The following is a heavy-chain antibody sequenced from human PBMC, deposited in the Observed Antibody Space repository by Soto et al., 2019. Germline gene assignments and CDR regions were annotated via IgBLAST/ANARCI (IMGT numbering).Heavy chain of an antibody. CDR1: GYTFTSYY. J-gene: IGHJ3*02. CDR3: ARDGVTMIVVVSHDAFDI. D-gene: IGHD3-22*01. Sequence: ASVKVSCKASGYTFTSYYMYSVRQAPGQGLEWMGIINPSGGSTSYAQKFQGRVTMTRDTSTSTVYMELSSLRSDDTAVYYCARDGVTMIVVVSHDAFDIWGQGTMVTVSS. V-gene: IGHV1-46*01. CDR2: INPSGGST.